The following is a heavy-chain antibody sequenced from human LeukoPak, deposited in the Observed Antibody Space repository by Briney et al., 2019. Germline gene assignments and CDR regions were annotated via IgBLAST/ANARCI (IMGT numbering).Heavy chain of an antibody. CDR3: AMAPHYDILTGYYRPYYYYYMDV. CDR2: IYYSGST. D-gene: IGHD3-9*01. CDR1: GGSISSYY. Sequence: SETLSLTCTVSGGSISSYYWSWIRQPPGKGLEWIGYIYYSGSTNYNPSLKSRVTISVDTSKNQFSLKLSSVTAADTAVYYCAMAPHYDILTGYYRPYYYYYMDVWGKGTTVTISS. V-gene: IGHV4-59*01. J-gene: IGHJ6*03.